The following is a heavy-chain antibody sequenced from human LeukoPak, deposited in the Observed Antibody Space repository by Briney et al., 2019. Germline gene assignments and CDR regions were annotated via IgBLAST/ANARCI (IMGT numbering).Heavy chain of an antibody. J-gene: IGHJ6*03. Sequence: GGSLRLSCAASGFTFSSYWMSWVRQAPGKGLEWVANIKQDGSEKYYVDSVKGRFTISRDNAKNSLYLQMNSLRAEDTAVYYCARDRVEYCSSTSCFGRRGYYMDVWGKGTTVTISS. CDR1: GFTFSSYW. D-gene: IGHD2-2*01. V-gene: IGHV3-7*01. CDR3: ARDRVEYCSSTSCFGRRGYYMDV. CDR2: IKQDGSEK.